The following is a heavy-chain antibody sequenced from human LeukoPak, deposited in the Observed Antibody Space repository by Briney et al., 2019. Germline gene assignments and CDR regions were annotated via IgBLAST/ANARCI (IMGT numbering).Heavy chain of an antibody. D-gene: IGHD3-3*01. V-gene: IGHV4-30-4*01. J-gene: IGHJ6*02. CDR3: ARDTLPITTFGAPSPTGHGMDV. CDR2: IYYSETT. Sequence: SQTLFLTCTVSGGSVNSADYYWRWIRQPPGKGLEWVGYIYYSETTYYNPSLMSRVAISIDTPKNQFSLKLSSVTAADTAVYFCARDTLPITTFGAPSPTGHGMDVWGQGTTVTVSS. CDR1: GGSVNSADYY.